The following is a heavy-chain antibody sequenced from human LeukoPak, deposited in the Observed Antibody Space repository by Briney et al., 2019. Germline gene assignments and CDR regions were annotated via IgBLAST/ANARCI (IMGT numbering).Heavy chain of an antibody. J-gene: IGHJ5*02. CDR2: TNYRSTWYN. V-gene: IGHV6-1*01. Sequence: SQTLSLTCAISGDSVSSNSVTWNWIRQSPSRGLEWLGRTNYRSTWYNDYAVSVRGRITVNPDTSKNQFSLHLNSVTPEDTAVYYCARRLTQYDCFDPWGQGILVTDSS. CDR1: GDSVSSNSVT. CDR3: ARRLTQYDCFDP. D-gene: IGHD2-2*01.